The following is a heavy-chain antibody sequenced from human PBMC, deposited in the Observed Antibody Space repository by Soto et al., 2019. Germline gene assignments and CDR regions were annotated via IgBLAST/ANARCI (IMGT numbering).Heavy chain of an antibody. D-gene: IGHD6-19*01. V-gene: IGHV4-30-2*03. CDR1: GGSISSGGYS. Sequence: SXTLSLTCAVSGGSISSGGYSWSWIRQPPGKSLEWIGTIYSHGTTYSNPSLKSRVTISVDTSNNQLSLKLRSVTAADTAVYYCARHDGFSSGWIFDYWGHGTLVTVSS. CDR2: IYSHGTT. CDR3: ARHDGFSSGWIFDY. J-gene: IGHJ4*01.